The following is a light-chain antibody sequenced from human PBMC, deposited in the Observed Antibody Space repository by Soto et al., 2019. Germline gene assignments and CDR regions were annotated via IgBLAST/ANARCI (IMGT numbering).Light chain of an antibody. CDR1: QSISSW. J-gene: IGKJ2*01. Sequence: DIQMTQSPSTLSASVGDRVTITCRASQSISSWLAWYQQKPGKAPKLLIYKASSLESGVPSRFSGRGSGTEFTLTISSLQPDDFANYYCQQYNSYSYTFGQGTKLEIK. CDR2: KAS. CDR3: QQYNSYSYT. V-gene: IGKV1-5*03.